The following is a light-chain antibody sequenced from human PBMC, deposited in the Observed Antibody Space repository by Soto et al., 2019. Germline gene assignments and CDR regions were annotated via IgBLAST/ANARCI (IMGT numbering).Light chain of an antibody. CDR3: SSYTTSNTRQIV. Sequence: XSALTQPASVSGSPGQSITISCTGTSSDVGGYNYVSWYQQHPGKAPKFMIYDVSNRPSGVSNRFSGSKSGNTASLTISGLQAEDEADYYCSSYTTSNTRQIVFGTGTKVT. CDR2: DVS. J-gene: IGLJ1*01. V-gene: IGLV2-14*01. CDR1: SSDVGGYNY.